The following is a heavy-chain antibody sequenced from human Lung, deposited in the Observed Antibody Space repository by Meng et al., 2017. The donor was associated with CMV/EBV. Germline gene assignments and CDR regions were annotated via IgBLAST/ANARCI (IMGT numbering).Heavy chain of an antibody. J-gene: IGHJ5*02. Sequence: SGDSMSRGDHYWGWISQHPGKGLEWIGYIYFTGNTYYNPSLKSRVSMSIDTSENHFSLRLSSVTAADTAVYYCVSRIAATGYGWFDPWGQGILVTVSS. D-gene: IGHD6-25*01. V-gene: IGHV4-31*02. CDR1: GDSMSRGDHY. CDR3: VSRIAATGYGWFDP. CDR2: IYFTGNT.